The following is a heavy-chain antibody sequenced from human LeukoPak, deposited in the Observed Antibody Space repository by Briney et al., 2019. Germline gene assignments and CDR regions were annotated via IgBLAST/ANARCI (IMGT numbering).Heavy chain of an antibody. CDR1: GGSISSYY. D-gene: IGHD5-24*01. CDR3: ARYGDGYNIDY. Sequence: SETLSLTCTVSGGSISSYYWSWIRQPPGKGLEWIGYIYYSGSTYYNPSLKSRVTISVDTSKNQFSLKLSSVTAADTAVYYCARYGDGYNIDYWGQGTLVTVSS. J-gene: IGHJ4*02. V-gene: IGHV4-59*12. CDR2: IYYSGST.